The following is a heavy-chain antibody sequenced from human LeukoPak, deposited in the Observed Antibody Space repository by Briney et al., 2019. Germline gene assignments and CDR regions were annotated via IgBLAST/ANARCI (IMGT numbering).Heavy chain of an antibody. V-gene: IGHV4-34*01. CDR2: INHSGST. CDR3: ARGTVAAGHYYGMDV. CDR1: GGSFSGYY. J-gene: IGHJ6*02. Sequence: PSETLSLTCAVYGGSFSGYYWSWIRQPPGKGLEWIGEINHSGSTNYNPSLKSRVTISVDTSKNQFSLKLSSVTAADTAVYYCARGTVAAGHYYGMDVWGQGTTVTVSS.